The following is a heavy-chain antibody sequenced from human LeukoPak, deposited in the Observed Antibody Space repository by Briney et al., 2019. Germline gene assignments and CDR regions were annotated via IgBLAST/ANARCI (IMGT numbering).Heavy chain of an antibody. CDR3: ARDAWADIVVVPAASGLDY. Sequence: SETLSLTCAVYGGSFSGYYWSWLRQPPGKGLEWIGEINHSGSTNYNPSLKSRVTISVDTSKNQFSLKLSSVTAADTAVYYCARDAWADIVVVPAASGLDYWGQGTLVTVSS. J-gene: IGHJ4*02. V-gene: IGHV4-34*01. CDR2: INHSGST. CDR1: GGSFSGYY. D-gene: IGHD2-2*01.